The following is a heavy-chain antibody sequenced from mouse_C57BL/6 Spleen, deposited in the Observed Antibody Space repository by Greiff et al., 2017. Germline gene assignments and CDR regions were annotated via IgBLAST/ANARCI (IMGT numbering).Heavy chain of an antibody. CDR1: GYTFTSYW. D-gene: IGHD2-5*01. J-gene: IGHJ2*01. Sequence: QVHVKQPGAELVRPGSSVKLSCKASGYTFTSYWMHWVKQRPIQGLEWIGNIDPSDSETHYNQKFKDKATLTVDKSSSTAYMQLSSLTSEDSAVYYCARWRSNYDYWGQGTTLTVSS. V-gene: IGHV1-52*01. CDR3: ARWRSNYDY. CDR2: IDPSDSET.